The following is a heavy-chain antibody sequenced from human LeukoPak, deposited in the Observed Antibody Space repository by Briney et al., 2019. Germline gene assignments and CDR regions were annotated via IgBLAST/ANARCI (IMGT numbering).Heavy chain of an antibody. Sequence: GESLKISCKGSGSTFTSYWIGWVRQMPGKGLEWMGIIYPGDSDTRYSPSFQGQVTISADKSISTAYLQWSSPKATDTAMYYCARHDYGDSAPKGYWGQGTLVTVSS. J-gene: IGHJ4*02. CDR3: ARHDYGDSAPKGY. V-gene: IGHV5-51*01. D-gene: IGHD4-17*01. CDR2: IYPGDSDT. CDR1: GSTFTSYW.